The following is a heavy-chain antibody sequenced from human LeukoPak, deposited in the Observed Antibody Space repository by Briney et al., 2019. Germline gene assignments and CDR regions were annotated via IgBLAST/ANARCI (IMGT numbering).Heavy chain of an antibody. Sequence: ASVKVSCKSSGHTFIAYYIHWVRQAPGQGLEWRRVINPCAGRPSYGQNHQGRVTMNTDTSTTTVYMQLSSLRSVDTAVYYGARGSSLTRGSSGWSIDYWGQGTLGTVSS. CDR2: INPCAGRP. CDR3: ARGSSLTRGSSGWSIDY. V-gene: IGHV1-46*01. J-gene: IGHJ4*02. D-gene: IGHD6-19*01. CDR1: GHTFIAYY.